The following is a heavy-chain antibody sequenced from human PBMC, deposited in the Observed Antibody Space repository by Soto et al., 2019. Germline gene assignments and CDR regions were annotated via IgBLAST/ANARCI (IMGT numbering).Heavy chain of an antibody. V-gene: IGHV1-69*01. CDR1: GGTFSSYA. Sequence: QVQLVQSGAEVKKPGSSVKVSCKASGGTFSSYAISWVRQAPGQGLEWMGGIIPIFGTANYAQKFQGRVTITADESTSTAYMEQSSLRSEDTAVYYYAVHIVVVTASHYYYYYYGMDVWGQVTTVTVSS. CDR2: IIPIFGTA. CDR3: AVHIVVVTASHYYYYYYGMDV. J-gene: IGHJ6*02. D-gene: IGHD2-21*02.